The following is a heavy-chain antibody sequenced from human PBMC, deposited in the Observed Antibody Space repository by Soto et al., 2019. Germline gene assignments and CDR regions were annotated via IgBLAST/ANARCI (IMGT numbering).Heavy chain of an antibody. J-gene: IGHJ4*02. CDR3: ASGWFGEFVYQFDY. CDR1: GYTFTSYG. V-gene: IGHV1-18*01. CDR2: ISAYNGNT. D-gene: IGHD3-10*01. Sequence: QVQLLQSGAEVKKPGASVKVSCKPSGYTFTSYGITWGRQAPGQGLEWMGWISAYNGNTNYAQKFQCRVTMTTDTSTRTAYMELRSLGSDDTDVYYCASGWFGEFVYQFDYWGQGPLVTVSS.